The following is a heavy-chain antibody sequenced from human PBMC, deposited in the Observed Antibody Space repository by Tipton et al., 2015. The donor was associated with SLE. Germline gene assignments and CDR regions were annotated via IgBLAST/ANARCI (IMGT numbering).Heavy chain of an antibody. CDR3: ARNWNYFQFDP. J-gene: IGHJ5*02. CDR1: GVSISTYY. Sequence: TLSLTCTVSGVSISTYYWAWIRQPAGKGLEWVGRMYLSGSTNYNPSLKSRVTISVDTSKNQFSLKLTSVTAADTAVYYCARNWNYFQFDPWGQGAQVSVSS. D-gene: IGHD1-7*01. V-gene: IGHV4-4*07. CDR2: MYLSGST.